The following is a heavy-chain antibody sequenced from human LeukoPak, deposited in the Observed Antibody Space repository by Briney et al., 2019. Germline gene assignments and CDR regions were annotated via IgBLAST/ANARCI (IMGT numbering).Heavy chain of an antibody. CDR2: ISGSGGST. D-gene: IGHD6-19*01. Sequence: GGSLRLSCAASGFTFSSYAMSWVRQAPGKGLEWVSAISGSGGSTYYADSVKGRFTISRDNSKNTLYLQMNSLRAEDTAVYYCARDPPSPLYSSGWYSHDAFDIWGQGTMVTVSS. J-gene: IGHJ3*02. V-gene: IGHV3-23*01. CDR3: ARDPPSPLYSSGWYSHDAFDI. CDR1: GFTFSSYA.